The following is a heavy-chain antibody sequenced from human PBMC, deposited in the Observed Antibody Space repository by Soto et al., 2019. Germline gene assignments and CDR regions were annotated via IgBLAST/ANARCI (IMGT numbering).Heavy chain of an antibody. D-gene: IGHD6-19*01. J-gene: IGHJ6*02. Sequence: PGGSLRLSCAASGFTFSSYAMSWVRQAPGKGLEWVSAISGSGGSTYYADSVKGRFTISRDNSKNTLYLQMNSLRAEDTAVYYCAKGPRTNTVAGPLYGMDVWGQGTTVTVSS. CDR2: ISGSGGST. CDR3: AKGPRTNTVAGPLYGMDV. V-gene: IGHV3-23*01. CDR1: GFTFSSYA.